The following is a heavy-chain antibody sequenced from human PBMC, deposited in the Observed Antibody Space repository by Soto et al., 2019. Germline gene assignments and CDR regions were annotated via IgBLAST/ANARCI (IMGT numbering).Heavy chain of an antibody. CDR1: GGSFSGYY. CDR2: INHSGST. J-gene: IGHJ5*02. Sequence: SETLSLTCAVYGGSFSGYYWSWIRQPPGKGLEWIGEINHSGSTNYNPSLKSRVTISVDTSKNQFSLKLSSVTAADTAVYYCARGRRGRYCSSTSCPASNWFDPWGQGTLVTVSS. D-gene: IGHD2-2*01. CDR3: ARGRRGRYCSSTSCPASNWFDP. V-gene: IGHV4-34*01.